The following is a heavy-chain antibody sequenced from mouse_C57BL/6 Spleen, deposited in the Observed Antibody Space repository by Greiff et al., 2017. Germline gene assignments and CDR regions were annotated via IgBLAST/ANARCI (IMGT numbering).Heavy chain of an antibody. D-gene: IGHD1-3*01. CDR2: INPCSGYT. CDR3: ARRGLNSNYAMDY. Sequence: QVQLQQSGAELARPGASVKMSCKASGYTFTSYTMHWVKQRPGPGLEWIGYINPCSGYTKYNQKFKDKATLTADKSSSTAYMQLIILTSEDAAVEYGARRGLNSNYAMDYWGQGTSVTVSS. CDR1: GYTFTSYT. V-gene: IGHV1-4*01. J-gene: IGHJ4*01.